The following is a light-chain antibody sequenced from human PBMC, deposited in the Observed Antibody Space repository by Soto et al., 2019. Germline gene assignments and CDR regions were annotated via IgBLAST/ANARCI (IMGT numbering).Light chain of an antibody. J-gene: IGLJ1*01. V-gene: IGLV2-14*01. CDR2: DVS. Sequence: QSALTQPASVSGSPGQSITICCTGTSSDVGGYNYVSWYQQHPGKAPKLMIYDVSNRPSGVSNRFSGSKSGNTASLTISGLQAEDEADYYCSSYTSSSTDYVFGTGTKVTVL. CDR3: SSYTSSSTDYV. CDR1: SSDVGGYNY.